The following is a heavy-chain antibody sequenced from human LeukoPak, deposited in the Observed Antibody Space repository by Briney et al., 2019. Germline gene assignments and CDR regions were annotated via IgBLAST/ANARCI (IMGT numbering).Heavy chain of an antibody. V-gene: IGHV1-69*13. CDR1: GGTFSSYA. Sequence: ASVKVSCKASGGTFSSYAISWVRQAPGQGLEWMGGIIPIFGTANYAQKFQGRVTITADESTSTAYMELSSLRSEGTAVYYCARVGDFWSGYYKGNWFDPWGQGTLVTVSS. J-gene: IGHJ5*02. CDR3: ARVGDFWSGYYKGNWFDP. D-gene: IGHD3-3*01. CDR2: IIPIFGTA.